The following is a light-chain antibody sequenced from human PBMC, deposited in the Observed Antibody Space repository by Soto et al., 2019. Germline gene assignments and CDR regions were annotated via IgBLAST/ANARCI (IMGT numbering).Light chain of an antibody. CDR1: SSDVDGYNY. Sequence: QSALTQPDSVSGAPGHSITISCTGASSDVDGYNYVSWFQQYPGTAPKLMIYDVTKRPSGVSGRFSASMSGSTASLTIFGLQAEDEADYYCCSDSSMTYVFGTGAKVTGL. V-gene: IGLV2-14*03. J-gene: IGLJ1*01. CDR2: DVT. CDR3: CSDSSMTYV.